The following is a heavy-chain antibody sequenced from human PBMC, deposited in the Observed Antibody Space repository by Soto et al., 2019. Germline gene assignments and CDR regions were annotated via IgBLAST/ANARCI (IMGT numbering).Heavy chain of an antibody. CDR3: ARSNTRYSSPDY. J-gene: IGHJ4*02. Sequence: SSDTLSLTCAVSGGSISSSNWWSWVRQPPGKGLEWIGEIYHSGSTNYNPSLKSRVTISVDKSKNQFSLKLTSVTAADTAVYFCARSNTRYSSPDYWGQGTLVTVSS. CDR2: IYHSGST. V-gene: IGHV4-4*02. D-gene: IGHD3-22*01. CDR1: GGSISSSNW.